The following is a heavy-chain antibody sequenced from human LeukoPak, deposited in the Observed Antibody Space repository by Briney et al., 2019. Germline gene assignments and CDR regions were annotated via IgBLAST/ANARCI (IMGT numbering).Heavy chain of an antibody. D-gene: IGHD1-26*01. CDR1: GFTFSSYW. CDR2: INSDGSST. J-gene: IGHJ3*02. V-gene: IGHV3-74*01. Sequence: GGSLRLSCAASGFTFSSYWMHWVRQAPGKGLVWVSRINSDGSSTSYADSVKGRFTISRDNAKNSLYLQMNSLRAEDTAVYYCARVGGMTLAFDIWGQGTMVTVSS. CDR3: ARVGGMTLAFDI.